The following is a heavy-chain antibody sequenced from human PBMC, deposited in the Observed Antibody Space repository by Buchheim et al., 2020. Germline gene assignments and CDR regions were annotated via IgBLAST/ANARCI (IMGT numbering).Heavy chain of an antibody. D-gene: IGHD6-6*01. J-gene: IGHJ4*02. Sequence: QVQLVESGGGVVQPGRSLRLSCAASGFTFSSYAMHWVRQAPGKGLEWVAVISYDGSNKYYADSVKGRFTISRDNSKITLYLQMNSLRAEDTAVYYCARIPRGQLVSHFDYWGQGTL. V-gene: IGHV3-30*04. CDR3: ARIPRGQLVSHFDY. CDR2: ISYDGSNK. CDR1: GFTFSSYA.